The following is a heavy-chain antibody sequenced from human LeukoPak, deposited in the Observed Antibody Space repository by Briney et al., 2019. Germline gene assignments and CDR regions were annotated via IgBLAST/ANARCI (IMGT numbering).Heavy chain of an antibody. V-gene: IGHV3-23*01. J-gene: IGHJ4*02. D-gene: IGHD1-26*01. CDR2: ISVSGTST. Sequence: GGSLRLSCAASGFTFSSYAMSWVRQAPGKGLEWVSAISVSGTSTCYADSVKGRFTISRDNSKNTLYLQMNSLRAEDTAVYYCAKDSLVGPRTWYHFDYWGQGTLVTVSS. CDR1: GFTFSSYA. CDR3: AKDSLVGPRTWYHFDY.